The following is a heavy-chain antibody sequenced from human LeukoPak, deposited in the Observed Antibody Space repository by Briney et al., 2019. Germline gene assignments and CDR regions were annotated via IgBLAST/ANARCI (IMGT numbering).Heavy chain of an antibody. V-gene: IGHV4-59*01. J-gene: IGHJ4*02. CDR3: ARIDAVAATPTSFDY. CDR1: GCSISIFY. Sequence: SETLSLSCTVSGCSISIFYWSWIRQPPGKGLEWLGDIYYSGTTNYNPSLKSRLTISLDTSKNQFSLRLTSVTAADTAVYYCARIDAVAATPTSFDYWGQGTLVTVSS. CDR2: IYYSGTT. D-gene: IGHD6-19*01.